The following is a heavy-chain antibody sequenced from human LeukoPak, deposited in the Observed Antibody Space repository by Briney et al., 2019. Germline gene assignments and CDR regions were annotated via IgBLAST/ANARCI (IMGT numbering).Heavy chain of an antibody. CDR3: ARGPPNYYDSSGYWKGSAFDI. V-gene: IGHV4-31*03. J-gene: IGHJ3*02. D-gene: IGHD3-22*01. Sequence: SETLSLTCKVSGDSIRSMSYYWGWIRQHPGTGLEWIGYIYYSGSTYYNPSLKSRVTISVDTSKNQFSLKLSSVTAADTAVYYCARGPPNYYDSSGYWKGSAFDIWGQGTMVTVSS. CDR2: IYYSGST. CDR1: GDSIRSMSYY.